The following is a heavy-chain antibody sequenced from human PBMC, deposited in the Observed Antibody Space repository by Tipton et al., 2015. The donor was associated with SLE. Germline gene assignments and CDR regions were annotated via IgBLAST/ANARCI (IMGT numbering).Heavy chain of an antibody. Sequence: SLRLSCAASGFTFRSYEMNWVRQAPGKGLEWVSYISSSGSTIYYADSVKGRFTISRDNAKNSLYLQMNSLRAEDMAVYYCSRAETISQLGGAFDYWGQGTLVTVSS. D-gene: IGHD4/OR15-4a*01. CDR3: SRAETISQLGGAFDY. CDR2: ISSSGSTI. V-gene: IGHV3-48*03. J-gene: IGHJ4*02. CDR1: GFTFRSYE.